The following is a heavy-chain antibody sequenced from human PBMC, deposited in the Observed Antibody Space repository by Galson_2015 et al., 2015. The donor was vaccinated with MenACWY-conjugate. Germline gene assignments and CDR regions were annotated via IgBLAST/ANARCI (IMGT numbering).Heavy chain of an antibody. V-gene: IGHV3-74*03. D-gene: IGHD6-19*01. CDR3: ARDRWQWLLDL. CDR2: INSDGSST. CDR1: GFTFSNYW. J-gene: IGHJ2*01. Sequence: SLRLSCAASGFTFSNYWMHWVRQVPGKGLVWVAHINSDGSSTTYADSVKGRVTISRDNARNTLYLQMNSLRAEDTAVYYCARDRWQWLLDLWGRGTLVTVSS.